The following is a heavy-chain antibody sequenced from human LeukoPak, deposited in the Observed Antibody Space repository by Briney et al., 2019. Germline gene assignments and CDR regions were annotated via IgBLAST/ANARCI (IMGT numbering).Heavy chain of an antibody. V-gene: IGHV4-39*07. J-gene: IGHJ4*02. D-gene: IGHD6-13*01. CDR1: GGSISSSSYY. CDR2: IYYSGST. Sequence: SEILSLTCTVSGGSISSSSYYWGWIRQPPGKGLEWIGSIYYSGSTYYNPSLKSRVTISVDTSKNQFSLKLSSVTAADTAAYYCASDIYSSIGWGQGTLVTVSS. CDR3: ASDIYSSIG.